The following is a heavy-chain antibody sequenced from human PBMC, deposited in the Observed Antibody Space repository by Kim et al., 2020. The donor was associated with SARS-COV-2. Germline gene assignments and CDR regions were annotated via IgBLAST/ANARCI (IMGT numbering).Heavy chain of an antibody. Sequence: SVKGRFTISRDNSKNTLYLQMNSLRAEDTAVYYCAKDIVVVPAARVAFDIWGQGTMVTVSS. D-gene: IGHD2-2*01. V-gene: IGHV3-23*01. J-gene: IGHJ3*02. CDR3: AKDIVVVPAARVAFDI.